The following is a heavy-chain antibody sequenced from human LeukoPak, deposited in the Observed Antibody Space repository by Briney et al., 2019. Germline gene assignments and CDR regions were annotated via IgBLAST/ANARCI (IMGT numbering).Heavy chain of an antibody. D-gene: IGHD3-10*01. V-gene: IGHV1-18*01. CDR2: ISAYNGNT. CDR3: AREALRNSYYSGMDV. CDR1: GYTFTSYG. J-gene: IGHJ6*02. Sequence: VASVKVSCKASGYTFTSYGISWVRQAPGQGLEWMGWISAYNGNTNYAQKLQGRVTMTTDTSTSTAYRELRSLRSDDTALYYCAREALRNSYYSGMDVWGQGTTVTVSS.